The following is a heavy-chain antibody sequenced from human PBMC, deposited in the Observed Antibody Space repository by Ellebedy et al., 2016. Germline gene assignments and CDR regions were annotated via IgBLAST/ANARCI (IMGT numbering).Heavy chain of an antibody. CDR3: ARGGPYSSGWYQSFDY. CDR1: GGTFSSYA. CDR2: IIPIFGTA. D-gene: IGHD6-19*01. Sequence: SVKVSCXASGGTFSSYAISWVRQAPGQGLEWMGGIIPIFGTANYAQKFQGRVTITADESTSTAYMELSSLRSEDTAVYYCARGGPYSSGWYQSFDYWGQGTLVTVSS. J-gene: IGHJ4*02. V-gene: IGHV1-69*13.